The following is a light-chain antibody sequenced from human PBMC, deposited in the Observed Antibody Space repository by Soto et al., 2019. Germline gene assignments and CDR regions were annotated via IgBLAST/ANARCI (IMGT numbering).Light chain of an antibody. CDR3: QQYDTLSFT. CDR1: HDISNY. J-gene: IGKJ3*01. Sequence: DIQMTQSPSSLSASVGDRVTITCQASHDISNYLNWYQQKLGKAPKLLIYDASNLEPGVPSRFSGSGSGTKFIFTFSSLQPEDIATYYCQQYDTLSFTFGPGTKVDL. CDR2: DAS. V-gene: IGKV1-33*01.